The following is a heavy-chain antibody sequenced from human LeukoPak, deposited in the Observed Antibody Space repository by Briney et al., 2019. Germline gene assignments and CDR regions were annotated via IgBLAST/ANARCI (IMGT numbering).Heavy chain of an antibody. V-gene: IGHV3-48*01. CDR2: ISISTSSI. J-gene: IGHJ4*02. CDR3: AKRGRRYDILTGYYGSPDYFDY. Sequence: HPGGSLRLSCAASGFTFSDYSLTWVRQAPGKGLEWISYISISTSSIYYADSVKGRFTISRDNAKNSLYLQMNSLRAEDTAVYYCAKRGRRYDILTGYYGSPDYFDYWGQGTLVTVSS. D-gene: IGHD3-9*01. CDR1: GFTFSDYS.